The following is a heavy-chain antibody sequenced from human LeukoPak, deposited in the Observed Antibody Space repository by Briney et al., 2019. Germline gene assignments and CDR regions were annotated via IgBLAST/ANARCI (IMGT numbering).Heavy chain of an antibody. Sequence: SETLSLTCTVSGGSISSYYWSWIRQPPGKGLERIGYIYYSGSTNYNPSLKSRVTISVDTSKNQFSLKLSSVTAADTAVYYCARYAMVRGVIRAPFAFDIWGQGTMVTVSS. CDR2: IYYSGST. CDR1: GGSISSYY. CDR3: ARYAMVRGVIRAPFAFDI. J-gene: IGHJ3*02. D-gene: IGHD3-10*01. V-gene: IGHV4-59*01.